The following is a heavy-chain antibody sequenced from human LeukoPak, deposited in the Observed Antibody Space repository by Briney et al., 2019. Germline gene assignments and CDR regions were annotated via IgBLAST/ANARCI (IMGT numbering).Heavy chain of an antibody. CDR3: ARTDQRGRPFDY. J-gene: IGHJ4*02. V-gene: IGHV4-34*01. CDR1: GGSFSVYY. Sequence: PSETLSLTCAVSGGSFSVYYWSWIRQPPGKGLEWIGEINHSGSTNYNPSLKSRVTISVETSKNQFSLKLSSVTAADTAVYYCARTDQRGRPFDYWGQGTLVTVSS. D-gene: IGHD2-2*01. CDR2: INHSGST.